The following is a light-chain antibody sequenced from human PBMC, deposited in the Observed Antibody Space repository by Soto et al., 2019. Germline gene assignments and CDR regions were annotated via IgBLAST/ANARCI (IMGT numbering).Light chain of an antibody. CDR1: RSFASSY. J-gene: IGKJ2*01. CDR2: AAS. Sequence: EIVLTQSPATLSLSPGERATLSCRASRSFASSYLAWYQHKPGQAPKLLIYAASSRDTNIPDRFIGSGSGPDFTLTISRLEPDDSAVYYCHHYDSSPPYTFGQGTKLEIK. V-gene: IGKV3-20*01. CDR3: HHYDSSPPYT.